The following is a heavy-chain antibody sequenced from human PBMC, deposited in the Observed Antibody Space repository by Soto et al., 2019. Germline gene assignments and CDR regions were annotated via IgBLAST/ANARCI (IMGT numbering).Heavy chain of an antibody. J-gene: IGHJ4*02. Sequence: QVQLQQWGAGLLKPSETLSLTCAVSGASLSGYYWSWIRQPPGKGLEWIGEINHSGRLNYNPSLKSRVTISLDTSKNQFSLKLSSVTAADTALFYCARASYDTLTGYYPFWGQGTLVTVSS. D-gene: IGHD3-9*01. CDR3: ARASYDTLTGYYPF. CDR1: GASLSGYY. CDR2: INHSGRL. V-gene: IGHV4-34*01.